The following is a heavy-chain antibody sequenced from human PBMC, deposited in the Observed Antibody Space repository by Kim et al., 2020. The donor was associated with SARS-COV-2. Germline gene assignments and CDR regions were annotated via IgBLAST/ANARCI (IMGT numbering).Heavy chain of an antibody. CDR1: GGTFSSYA. CDR2: IIPIFGTA. CDR3: ARGGSFVVRGVIIPYYFDY. V-gene: IGHV1-69*13. Sequence: SVKVSCKASGGTFSSYAISWVRQAPGQGLEWMGGIIPIFGTANYAQKFQGRVTITADESTSTAYMELSSLRSEDTAVYYCARGGSFVVRGVIIPYYFDYWGQGTLVTVSS. J-gene: IGHJ4*02. D-gene: IGHD3-10*01.